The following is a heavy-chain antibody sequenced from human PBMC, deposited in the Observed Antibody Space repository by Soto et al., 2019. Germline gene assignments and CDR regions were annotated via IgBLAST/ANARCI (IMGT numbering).Heavy chain of an antibody. CDR2: ISYDGSNK. Sequence: QVQLVESGGGVVQPGRSLRLSCAASGFTFSSYAMHWVRQAPGKGLEWVAVISYDGSNKYYADSVKGRFTISRDNSKNTLYLQMNKLIAEDTAVYYCARGSYDCWSGYSGSWLYYYGMDVWGQGTTVTVSS. J-gene: IGHJ6*02. CDR1: GFTFSSYA. D-gene: IGHD3-3*01. V-gene: IGHV3-30-3*01. CDR3: ARGSYDCWSGYSGSWLYYYGMDV.